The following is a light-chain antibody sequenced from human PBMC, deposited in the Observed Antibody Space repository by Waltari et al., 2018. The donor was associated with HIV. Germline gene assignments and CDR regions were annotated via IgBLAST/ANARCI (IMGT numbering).Light chain of an antibody. J-gene: IGLJ2*01. V-gene: IGLV1-40*01. Sequence: QSVLTQPPSVSGAPGQRVTIPCTGSSSNTGAGYDVHWYQQLPGTAPKLLIYGNHTRPYGVPDRFSCSKSGTSVSLAITGLQAEDEADYFCQSYDSRLRAVVFGGGTKLTVL. CDR3: QSYDSRLRAVV. CDR1: SSNTGAGYD. CDR2: GNH.